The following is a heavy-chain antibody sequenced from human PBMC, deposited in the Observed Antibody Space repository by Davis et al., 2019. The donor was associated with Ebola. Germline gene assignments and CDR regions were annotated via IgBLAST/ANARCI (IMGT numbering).Heavy chain of an antibody. J-gene: IGHJ6*04. CDR3: AKGHSISHYFYGMDV. CDR1: GFTFSSYA. Sequence: GESLKISCAASGFTFSSYAMHWVRQAPGRGLEWVALISSNGNIKYYADSVKGRCTLSRDSSKRTLYLQINSLTAEDTAVYYCAKGHSISHYFYGMDVWGKGTTVTVSS. D-gene: IGHD6-6*01. V-gene: IGHV3-30-3*01. CDR2: ISSNGNIK.